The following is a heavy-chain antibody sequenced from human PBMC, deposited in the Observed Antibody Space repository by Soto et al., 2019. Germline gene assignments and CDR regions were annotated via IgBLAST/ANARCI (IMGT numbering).Heavy chain of an antibody. D-gene: IGHD2-15*01. J-gene: IGHJ6*02. CDR2: IRSKANSYAT. CDR3: TRLGYCSGGSCARYYYYGMDV. Sequence: PGGSLRLSCAASGFTFSGSAMHWVRQASGKGLEWVGRIRSKANSYATAYAASVKGRFTISRDDSKNTAYLQMNSLKTEDTAVYYCTRLGYCSGGSCARYYYYGMDVWGQGTTVTVSS. V-gene: IGHV3-73*01. CDR1: GFTFSGSA.